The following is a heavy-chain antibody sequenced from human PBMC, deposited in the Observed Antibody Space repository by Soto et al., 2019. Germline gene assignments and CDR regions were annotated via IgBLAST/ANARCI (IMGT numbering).Heavy chain of an antibody. CDR2: VYYTGST. J-gene: IGHJ6*02. CDR3: VRQGIGDLHGLVDV. CDR1: SGPSRSHN. D-gene: IGHD3-10*01. V-gene: IGHV4-59*08. Sequence: QVQLQQSGPGLVKPSETLSLTCTVSSGPSRSHNWGWIRQPPGRGLGWIGCVYYTGSTSYNPPLKSRVTISADTSTNHISLTLSSVTAADTAVYYCVRQGIGDLHGLVDVWGQGTTVSVSS.